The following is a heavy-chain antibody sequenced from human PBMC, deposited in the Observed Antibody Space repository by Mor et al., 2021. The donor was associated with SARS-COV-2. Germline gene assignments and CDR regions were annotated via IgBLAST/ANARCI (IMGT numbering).Heavy chain of an antibody. J-gene: IGHJ5*02. V-gene: IGHV4-61*02. CDR3: ARDITVTTFNWFDP. Sequence: NYNPSLKSRVTISVDTSKNQFSLKLSSVTAADTAVYYCARDITVTTFNWFDPWGQGTL. D-gene: IGHD4-17*01.